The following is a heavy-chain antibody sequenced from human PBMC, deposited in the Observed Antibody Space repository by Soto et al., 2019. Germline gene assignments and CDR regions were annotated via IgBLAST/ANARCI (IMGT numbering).Heavy chain of an antibody. D-gene: IGHD2-2*01. J-gene: IGHJ4*02. Sequence: QVQLVESGGGVVQPGGSLRLSCAASGFTFSNSAMHWVRQAPGKGLEWVSYISFDGNNIYYPDSVRGRFTISRDNYKNSLSLQLNSLRAEDTAVYYCAKGCANASTCFFFEYWGQGVLISVSS. CDR2: ISFDGNNI. V-gene: IGHV3-30*04. CDR1: GFTFSNSA. CDR3: AKGCANASTCFFFEY.